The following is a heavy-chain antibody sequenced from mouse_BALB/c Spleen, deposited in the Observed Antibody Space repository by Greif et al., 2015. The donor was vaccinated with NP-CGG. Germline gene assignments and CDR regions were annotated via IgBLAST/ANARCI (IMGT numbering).Heavy chain of an antibody. CDR1: GFSLTSYG. CDR3: ARAPSNSLLHFDY. CDR2: IWAGGST. V-gene: IGHV2-9*02. D-gene: IGHD1-2*01. Sequence: VKLQESGPGLVAPSQSLSITCTVSGFSLTSYGVHWVRQPPGKGLEWLGVIWAGGSTNYNSALMSRLSISKDNSKSQVFLKMNSLQTDDTAMYYCARAPSNSLLHFDYWGQGTTLTVSS. J-gene: IGHJ2*01.